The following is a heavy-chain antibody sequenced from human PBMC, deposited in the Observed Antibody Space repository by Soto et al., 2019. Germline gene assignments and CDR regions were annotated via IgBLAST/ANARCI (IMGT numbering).Heavy chain of an antibody. CDR3: ARDSSGWYRVDYYYYYGMDV. V-gene: IGHV4-4*07. D-gene: IGHD6-19*01. J-gene: IGHJ6*02. CDR2: IYTSGST. Sequence: PSETLSLTCTVSGGSISSYYWSWIRQPAGKGLEWIGRIYTSGSTNYNPSLKSRVTMSVDTSKNQFSLKLSSVTAADTAVYYCARDSSGWYRVDYYYYYGMDVWGQGTTVTVSS. CDR1: GGSISSYY.